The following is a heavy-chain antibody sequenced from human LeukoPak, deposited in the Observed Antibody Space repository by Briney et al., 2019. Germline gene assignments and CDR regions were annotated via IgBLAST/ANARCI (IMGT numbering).Heavy chain of an antibody. V-gene: IGHV3-23*01. CDR3: AKGGSKGRSKYCTNGVCPGIYYYYGMDV. CDR2: ISGSGGST. J-gene: IGHJ6*02. D-gene: IGHD2-8*01. Sequence: GGSLRLSCAASGLTFSSYAMSWVRQAPGKGLEWVSAISGSGGSTYYADSVKGRFTISRDNSKNTLYLQMNSLRAEDTAVYYCAKGGSKGRSKYCTNGVCPGIYYYYGMDVWGQGTTVTVSS. CDR1: GLTFSSYA.